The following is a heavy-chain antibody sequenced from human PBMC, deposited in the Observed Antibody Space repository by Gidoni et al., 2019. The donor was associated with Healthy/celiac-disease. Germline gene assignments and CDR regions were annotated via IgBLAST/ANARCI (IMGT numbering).Heavy chain of an antibody. V-gene: IGHV4-30-4*01. D-gene: IGHD4-17*01. CDR1: GGSISRGDYY. J-gene: IGHJ3*02. Sequence: QVQLQESGPGLVKPSQTLSLPCTVSGGSISRGDYYWSWIRQPPGKGLEWIGYIYYSGSTYYNPSRKSRVTISVDTSKNQFSLKLSSVTAADTAVYYCARDVYGDYDIGSGIGAFDIWGQGTMVTVSS. CDR3: ARDVYGDYDIGSGIGAFDI. CDR2: IYYSGST.